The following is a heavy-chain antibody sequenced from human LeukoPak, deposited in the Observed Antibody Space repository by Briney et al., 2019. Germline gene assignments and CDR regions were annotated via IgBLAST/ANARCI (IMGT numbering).Heavy chain of an antibody. D-gene: IGHD6-19*01. CDR1: GFTFSSYS. Sequence: GGSLRLSCAASGFTFSSYSMNWVRQAPGKGLEWVSSISSSSSYIYYADSVKGRFTISRDNAKNSLYLQMNSLRAEDTAVYYCARVGEVSSGWYSNYWGQGTLVTVSS. CDR2: ISSSSSYI. V-gene: IGHV3-21*01. J-gene: IGHJ4*02. CDR3: ARVGEVSSGWYSNY.